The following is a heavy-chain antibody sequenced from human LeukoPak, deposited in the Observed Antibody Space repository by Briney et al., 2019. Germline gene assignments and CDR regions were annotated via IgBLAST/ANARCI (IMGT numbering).Heavy chain of an antibody. J-gene: IGHJ3*02. CDR3: ASFGTTVITFDAFDI. CDR1: GGSISSSNW. V-gene: IGHV4-4*02. D-gene: IGHD4-17*01. Sequence: SETLSLTCAVSGGSISSSNWWSWVRQPPGKGLEWIGEIYHSGSTNYNPSLKSRVTISVDKSKNQFSLKLSSVTAADTAVYYCASFGTTVITFDAFDIWGQGTMVTVSS. CDR2: IYHSGST.